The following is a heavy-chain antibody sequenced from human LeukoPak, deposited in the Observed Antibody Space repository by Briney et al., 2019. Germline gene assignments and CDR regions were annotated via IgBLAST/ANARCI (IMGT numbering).Heavy chain of an antibody. CDR1: GYTFTSYY. J-gene: IGHJ4*02. D-gene: IGHD6-13*01. Sequence: ASVKVSCKASGYTFTSYYMHWVRQAPGQGLEWMGIINPSGGSTSYAQKFQGRVTMTRDTSTGTVYMELSSLRSEDTAVYYCARDSSSWYYFDYWGQGTLVTVSS. CDR2: INPSGGST. V-gene: IGHV1-46*01. CDR3: ARDSSSWYYFDY.